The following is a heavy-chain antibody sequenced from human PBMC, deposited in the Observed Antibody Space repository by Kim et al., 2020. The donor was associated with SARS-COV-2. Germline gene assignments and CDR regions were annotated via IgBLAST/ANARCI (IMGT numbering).Heavy chain of an antibody. D-gene: IGHD3-3*01. CDR3: ARHEVVFGEVIIYWFDP. J-gene: IGHJ5*02. CDR1: GGSISSSSYY. V-gene: IGHV4-39*01. Sequence: SETLSLTCTVSGGSISSSSYYWGWIRQPPGKGLEWIGSIYYSGSTYYNPSLKSRVTISVDTSKNQFSLKLSSVTAADTAVYYCARHEVVFGEVIIYWFDPWGQGTLVTVSS. CDR2: IYYSGST.